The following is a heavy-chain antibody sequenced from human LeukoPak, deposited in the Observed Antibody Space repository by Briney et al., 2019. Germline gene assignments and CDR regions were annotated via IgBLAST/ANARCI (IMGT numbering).Heavy chain of an antibody. J-gene: IGHJ5*02. V-gene: IGHV4-4*07. CDR3: ARDRITVTAMPAWFDP. Sequence: SETLSLTCTVSGGSISNYYWSWLRQPAGKGLEWIGRVYTSGSPNYNPPLKSRVTMSVDTSKNQFSLKLSSVTAADTAVYYCARDRITVTAMPAWFDPWGQGTLVTVSS. CDR2: VYTSGSP. D-gene: IGHD2-21*02. CDR1: GGSISNYY.